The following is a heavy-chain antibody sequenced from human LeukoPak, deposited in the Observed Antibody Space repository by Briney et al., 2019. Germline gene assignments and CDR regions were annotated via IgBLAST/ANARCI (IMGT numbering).Heavy chain of an antibody. CDR2: INPNSGGT. Sequence: ASVKVSCKASGYTFTGYYMHWVRQAPGQGLEWMGWINPNSGGTNYAQKFQGWVTMTRDTSISTAYKELSRLRSDDTAVYYCASSSSSWYGLSFDYWGQGTLVTVSS. CDR1: GYTFTGYY. V-gene: IGHV1-2*04. CDR3: ASSSSSWYGLSFDY. J-gene: IGHJ4*02. D-gene: IGHD6-13*01.